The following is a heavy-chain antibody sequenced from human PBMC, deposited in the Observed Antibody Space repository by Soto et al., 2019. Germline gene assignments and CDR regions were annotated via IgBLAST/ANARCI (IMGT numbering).Heavy chain of an antibody. V-gene: IGHV3-30-3*01. D-gene: IGHD4-17*01. CDR1: GFTFNIYA. CDR2: ISFDGTKK. CDR3: AREDDYGYRYINYGLDV. J-gene: IGHJ6*02. Sequence: GGSLRLSCAASGFTFNIYALHWVRQAPGKGLEWVAVISFDGTKKYYSDSVKGRFTISRDNLKNTLYLQMNNLRVGDAALYFCAREDDYGYRYINYGLDVWGQGTTVTVSS.